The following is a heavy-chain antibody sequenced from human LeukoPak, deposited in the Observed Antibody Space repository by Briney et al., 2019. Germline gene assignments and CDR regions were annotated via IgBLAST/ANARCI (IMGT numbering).Heavy chain of an antibody. V-gene: IGHV3-7*03. CDR2: IKQDGSEK. CDR1: GFTSSSYW. Sequence: GGSLRLSCAVSGFTSSSYWMSWVRQAPGKGLEWVADIKQDGSEKYYVDSVKGRFTISRDNAKNSLYLQMNSLRAEDTAVYYCARAPYCIGGSCRFDYWGQGTLVTVSS. CDR3: ARAPYCIGGSCRFDY. J-gene: IGHJ4*02. D-gene: IGHD2-15*01.